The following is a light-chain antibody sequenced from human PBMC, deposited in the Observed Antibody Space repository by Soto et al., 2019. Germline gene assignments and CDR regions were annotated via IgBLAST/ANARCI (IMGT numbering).Light chain of an antibody. CDR3: PQYNSYWT. CDR2: KAS. Sequence: DIQMTQSPSTLSASVGDRVTITCRASQSISSWLAWYQQKPGKAPKLLIYKASSLESGVPSRFSGSGSGTEFTLTISSLQSDDFATYYCPQYNSYWTFGQGTKV. V-gene: IGKV1-5*03. CDR1: QSISSW. J-gene: IGKJ1*01.